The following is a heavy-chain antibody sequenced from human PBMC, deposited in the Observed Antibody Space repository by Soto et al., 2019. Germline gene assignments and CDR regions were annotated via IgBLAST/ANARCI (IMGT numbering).Heavy chain of an antibody. J-gene: IGHJ4*02. D-gene: IGHD5-12*01. CDR2: INHSGST. Sequence: SETLSLTCAVYGGSFSGYYWSWIRQPPGKGLEWIGEINHSGSTNYNPSLKSRVTISVDTSKNQFSLKLSSVTAADTAVYYCAITRKWLRLLDYWGQGTLVTVSS. CDR1: GGSFSGYY. CDR3: AITRKWLRLLDY. V-gene: IGHV4-34*01.